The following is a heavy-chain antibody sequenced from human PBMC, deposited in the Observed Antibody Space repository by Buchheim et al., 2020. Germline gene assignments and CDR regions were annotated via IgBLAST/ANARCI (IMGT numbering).Heavy chain of an antibody. D-gene: IGHD1-1*01. Sequence: QVQLQQSGPGLVKPSQTLSLTCAISGDSVASNSAAWNWIRQSPSGGLEWLGRTYYRSKWYNDYALSVKSRITVNPDTSKNQLSLQLNSVTPEDTAVYYCARDVTLERPSFYYYYMDVWGTGTT. J-gene: IGHJ6*03. CDR2: TYYRSKWYN. CDR3: ARDVTLERPSFYYYYMDV. V-gene: IGHV6-1*01. CDR1: GDSVASNSAA.